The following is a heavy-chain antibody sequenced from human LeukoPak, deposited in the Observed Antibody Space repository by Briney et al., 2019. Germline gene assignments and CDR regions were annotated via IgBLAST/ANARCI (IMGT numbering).Heavy chain of an antibody. CDR2: IKQDGSEK. D-gene: IGHD1-26*01. V-gene: IGHV3-7*03. CDR3: AKDPEGATLEEIDY. Sequence: GGSLRLSCAASGFTFSSYWMSWVRQAPGKGLEWVANIKQDGSEKYYVDSVKGRFTISRDNAKNSLYLQMNSLRAEDTAVYYCAKDPEGATLEEIDYWGQGTLVTVSS. J-gene: IGHJ4*02. CDR1: GFTFSSYW.